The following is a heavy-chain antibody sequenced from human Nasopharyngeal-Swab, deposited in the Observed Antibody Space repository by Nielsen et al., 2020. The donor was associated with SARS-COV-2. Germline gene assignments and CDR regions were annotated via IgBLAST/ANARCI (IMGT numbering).Heavy chain of an antibody. J-gene: IGHJ6*03. CDR2: INHSGST. CDR3: ARAIFGVVIIFNYYYMDV. V-gene: IGHV4-34*01. Sequence: VRQMPGKGLEWIGEINHSGSTNYNPSLKSRVTISVDTSKNQFSLKLSSVTAADTAVYYCARAIFGVVIIFNYYYMDVWGKGTTVTSP. D-gene: IGHD3-3*01.